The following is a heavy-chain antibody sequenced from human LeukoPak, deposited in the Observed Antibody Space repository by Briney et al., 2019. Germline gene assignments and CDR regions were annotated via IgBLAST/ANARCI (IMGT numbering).Heavy chain of an antibody. J-gene: IGHJ6*03. CDR1: GGTFSSYA. V-gene: IGHV1-69*06. Sequence: ASVKVSCKASGGTFSSYAISWVRQAPGQGLEWMGGIIPIFGTANHAQKFQGRVTITADKSTSTAYMELSSLRSEDTAVYYCARDFESTYYYYYMDVWGKGTTVTVSS. CDR2: IIPIFGTA. D-gene: IGHD2-2*01. CDR3: ARDFESTYYYYYMDV.